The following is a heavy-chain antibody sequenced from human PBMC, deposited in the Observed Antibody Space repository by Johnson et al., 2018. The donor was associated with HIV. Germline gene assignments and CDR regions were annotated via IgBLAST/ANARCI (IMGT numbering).Heavy chain of an antibody. D-gene: IGHD3-10*01. Sequence: QVQLVESGGGLVQPGGSLRLSCAASGFNVSSYAMHWVRQAPGKGLEWVAVISYHGSNTYYADSVKGRFFISRDNSKNTLFLQINTLRAEDTALYYCARDFVAFGECTPFDIWGQGTMVSVSS. V-gene: IGHV3-30-3*01. CDR1: GFNVSSYA. CDR3: ARDFVAFGECTPFDI. J-gene: IGHJ3*02. CDR2: ISYHGSNT.